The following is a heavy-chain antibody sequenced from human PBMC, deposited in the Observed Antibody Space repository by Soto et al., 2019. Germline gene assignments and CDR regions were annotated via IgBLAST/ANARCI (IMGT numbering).Heavy chain of an antibody. CDR3: ARDRSPLAVAGTDWFDP. J-gene: IGHJ5*02. CDR2: IIPIFGTA. Sequence: SVKVSCKASGGTFSSYAISWVRQAPGQGLEWMGGIIPIFGTANYAQKFQGRVTITADESTSTAYMELSSLRSEDTSVYYCARDRSPLAVAGTDWFDPWGQGTLVTVSS. V-gene: IGHV1-69*13. D-gene: IGHD6-19*01. CDR1: GGTFSSYA.